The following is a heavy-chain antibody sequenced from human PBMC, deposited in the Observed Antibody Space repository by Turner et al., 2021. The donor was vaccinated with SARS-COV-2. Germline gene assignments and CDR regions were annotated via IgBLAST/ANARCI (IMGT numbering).Heavy chain of an antibody. J-gene: IGHJ3*02. Sequence: EVLLVASGGGLVQPGGSLRLSCAASAFTFSSYWMTWVRQAPGKGLEWVANRKQDGSERYYVDSVKGRCTIYRDNAKNSLYLQMNSLRAEDTAVYYCARVYSSSSGRNAFDIWGQGTMVTVSS. CDR3: ARVYSSSSGRNAFDI. CDR2: RKQDGSER. D-gene: IGHD6-6*01. CDR1: AFTFSSYW. V-gene: IGHV3-7*01.